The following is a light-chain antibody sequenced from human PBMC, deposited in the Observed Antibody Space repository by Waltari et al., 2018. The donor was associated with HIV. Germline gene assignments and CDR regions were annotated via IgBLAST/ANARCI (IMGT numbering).Light chain of an antibody. V-gene: IGLV1-47*01. CDR3: AAWDDSLSVVYV. CDR1: SSNIGSKY. J-gene: IGLJ1*01. Sequence: ASGTPGQRVTISCSGSSSNIGSKYVYWYQQLPGTAPKLLIYRNNQRPSGVPDRFSGSKSGTSASLAISGLRSEDEADYYCAAWDDSLSVVYVFGTGTKVTVL. CDR2: RNN.